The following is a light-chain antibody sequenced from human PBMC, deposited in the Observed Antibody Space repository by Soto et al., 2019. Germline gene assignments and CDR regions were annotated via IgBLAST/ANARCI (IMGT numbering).Light chain of an antibody. CDR3: TTWDDSLSGYV. V-gene: IGLV1-47*01. CDR2: RNS. Sequence: QSVLTQPPSASRAPGQRVTISCSGSSSNIGSNYVYWYQQFPGTAPKLLIYRNSQRPSGVPDRFSGSKSGSSASLAISGLRSEDEADYYCTTWDDSLSGYVFGTGTKLTVL. CDR1: SSNIGSNY. J-gene: IGLJ1*01.